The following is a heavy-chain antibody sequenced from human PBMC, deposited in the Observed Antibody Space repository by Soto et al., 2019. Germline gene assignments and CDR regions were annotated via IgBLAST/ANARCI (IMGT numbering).Heavy chain of an antibody. J-gene: IGHJ4*02. V-gene: IGHV4-34*01. CDR3: ASGSDFQGSGYYFDS. Sequence: QVQLQQWGAGLLKPSETLSLTCAVYGVSFSGYDWSWIRQPPGNGLEWIGEINHSGSTNYNPSLKSRIIISVDPSTNQSSLKLSSATAEDTAVYYCASGSDFQGSGYYFDSWGQGTLVTVSS. CDR2: INHSGST. D-gene: IGHD3-22*01. CDR1: GVSFSGYD.